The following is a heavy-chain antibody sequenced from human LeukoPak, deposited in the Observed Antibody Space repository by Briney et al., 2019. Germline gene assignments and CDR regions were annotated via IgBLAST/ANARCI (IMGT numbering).Heavy chain of an antibody. J-gene: IGHJ4*02. D-gene: IGHD2-21*02. Sequence: GGSLRLSCAASGFTFSDYTMNWVRQAPGKGLEWVSSISGGSRSIYYVDSVKGRFTIPRDNAKNSLYLQVNSLRAEDTAIYYCARDYFYCGGDCFVDYWGQGTLVTVSS. CDR2: ISGGSRSI. CDR3: ARDYFYCGGDCFVDY. CDR1: GFTFSDYT. V-gene: IGHV3-21*04.